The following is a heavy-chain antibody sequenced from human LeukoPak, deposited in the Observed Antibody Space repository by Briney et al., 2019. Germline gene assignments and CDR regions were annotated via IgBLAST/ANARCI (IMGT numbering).Heavy chain of an antibody. CDR1: GFTFSSYA. D-gene: IGHD2-2*01. V-gene: IGHV3-23*01. CDR2: ISGSGGST. CDR3: AKGRYQPLPGAYFDY. Sequence: GGSLRLSCAASGFTFSSYAMSWVRQAPGKGLEWVSAISGSGGSTYYADSVKGRFTISRDNSKNTLYLQMNSPRAEDTAVYYCAKGRYQPLPGAYFDYWGQGTLVTVSS. J-gene: IGHJ4*02.